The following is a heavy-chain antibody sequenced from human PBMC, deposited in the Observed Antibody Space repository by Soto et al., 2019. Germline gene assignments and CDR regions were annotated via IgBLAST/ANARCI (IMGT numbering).Heavy chain of an antibody. J-gene: IGHJ2*01. Sequence: QVQLVQSGAEVKKPGASVKVSCKASGYTFTSYAMHWVRQAPGQRLEWMGWINAGNGNTKYSQKFQGRVTITRDTXASTXXXXXXXXXXXXXXXXXXXXXXXXXXXXXWGRGTLVTVSS. CDR2: INAGNGNT. CDR3: XXXXXXXXXXX. V-gene: IGHV1-3*01. CDR1: GYTFTSYA.